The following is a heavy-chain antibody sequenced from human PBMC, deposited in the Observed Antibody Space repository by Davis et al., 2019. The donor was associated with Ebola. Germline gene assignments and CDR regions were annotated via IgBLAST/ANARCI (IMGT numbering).Heavy chain of an antibody. Sequence: GESLKISCAASGFSFSKYGMYWFWQSPGKSLEWLSYIGASNEGINYAGSVKDRFTVSRDNAKDSLYLDMNSLRDEDTAVYYCARRIIGDSRGGVDVWGQGTTVSVSS. J-gene: IGHJ6*02. CDR2: IGASNEGI. D-gene: IGHD4-17*01. CDR1: GFSFSKYG. V-gene: IGHV3-48*02. CDR3: ARRIIGDSRGGVDV.